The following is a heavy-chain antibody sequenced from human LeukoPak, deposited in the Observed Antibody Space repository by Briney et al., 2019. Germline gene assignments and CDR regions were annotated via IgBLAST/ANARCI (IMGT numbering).Heavy chain of an antibody. CDR1: GGSISSGGYY. V-gene: IGHV4-30-4*08. CDR3: ASSYYYDSSGYSALNSGSYSIDY. J-gene: IGHJ4*02. D-gene: IGHD3-22*01. CDR2: IYYSGST. Sequence: SETLSLTCTVSGGSISSGGYYWSWIRQHPGKGLEWIGYIYYSGSTYYNPSLKSRVTISVDTSKNQFSLKLSSVTAADTAVYYCASSYYYDSSGYSALNSGSYSIDYWGQGTLVTVSS.